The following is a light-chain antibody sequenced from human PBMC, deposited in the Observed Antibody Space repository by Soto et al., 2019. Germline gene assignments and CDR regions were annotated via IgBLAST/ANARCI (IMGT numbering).Light chain of an antibody. CDR3: QQYDNSPYT. V-gene: IGKV3-20*01. CDR2: GAS. J-gene: IGKJ2*01. Sequence: VLTQSPGTLSLSPGGRATLSCRASQSVSSSNLAWYQKKPRQAPRVLIYGASTRATGIPDRFSGSGSGTDFPLTISRQEPEDFAVYYCQQYDNSPYTFGGGNNLEI. CDR1: QSVSSSN.